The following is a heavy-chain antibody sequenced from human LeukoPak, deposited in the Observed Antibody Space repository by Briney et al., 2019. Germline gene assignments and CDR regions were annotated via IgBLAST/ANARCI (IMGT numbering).Heavy chain of an antibody. D-gene: IGHD7-27*01. J-gene: IGHJ1*01. CDR2: VYPGDSHT. CDR3: ARLSGGSWANTEYFPD. Sequence: GESLKISCKASGYTFNTYWIGWVRQKPGKGPEWVAIVYPGDSHTRYSPSFQGHFTISADKTVTTAYLQWSSLEASDTAVYYCARLSGGSWANTEYFPDWGQGTLVIVSS. CDR1: GYTFNTYW. V-gene: IGHV5-51*01.